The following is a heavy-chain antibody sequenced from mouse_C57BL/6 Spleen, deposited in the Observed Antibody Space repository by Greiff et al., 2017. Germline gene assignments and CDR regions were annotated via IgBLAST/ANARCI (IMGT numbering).Heavy chain of an antibody. Sequence: VQLQQSGAELVRPGASVTLSCKASGYTFTDYEMHWVKQTPVHGLEWIGAIDPETGGTAYNQKFKGKAILTADKSSSTAYMELRSLTSEDSAVYYCTRGDYYAMDYWGQGTSGTVSS. V-gene: IGHV1-15*01. J-gene: IGHJ4*01. CDR2: IDPETGGT. CDR1: GYTFTDYE. CDR3: TRGDYYAMDY.